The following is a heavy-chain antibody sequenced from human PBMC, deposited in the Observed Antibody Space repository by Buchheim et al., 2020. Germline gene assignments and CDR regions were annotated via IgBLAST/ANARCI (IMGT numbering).Heavy chain of an antibody. D-gene: IGHD2-15*01. V-gene: IGHV3-23*01. CDR2: IRMTDHST. J-gene: IGHJ3*02. Sequence: EVQLLESGGDLAQPGGSLRLSCAVSGLTLTGESMNWVRQAPGKGLEWVSAIRMTDHSTHYAASVKGRFTISRDNSKNTLYLQMNSLRAEDTAVYYCARDDCSGGSCGFAFDIWGQGT. CDR1: GLTLTGES. CDR3: ARDDCSGGSCGFAFDI.